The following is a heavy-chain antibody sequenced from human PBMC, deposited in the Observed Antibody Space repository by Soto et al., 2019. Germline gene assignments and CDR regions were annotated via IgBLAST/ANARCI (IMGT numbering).Heavy chain of an antibody. J-gene: IGHJ6*02. Sequence: GGSLRLSCGGSGFSFESYGMHWVRQSPGKGLEWVATVSFDSKNKYYIDSVEGRFTISRDNSKKMLSLQMTSLRHEDTAVYYCAKESVEATYSYYGMDVWGPGTTVTVSS. D-gene: IGHD1-26*01. V-gene: IGHV3-30*18. CDR1: GFSFESYG. CDR2: VSFDSKNK. CDR3: AKESVEATYSYYGMDV.